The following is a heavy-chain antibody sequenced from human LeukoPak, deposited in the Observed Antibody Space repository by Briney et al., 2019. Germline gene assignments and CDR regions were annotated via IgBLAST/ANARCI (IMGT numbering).Heavy chain of an antibody. D-gene: IGHD6-13*01. CDR2: ISSSSSYI. V-gene: IGHV3-21*01. CDR1: GFTFSSYS. J-gene: IGHJ4*02. Sequence: PGGSLRLSCAASGFTFSSYSMNWVRQAPGKGLEWVSSISSSSSYIYYADSVKGRFTISRDNAKNSLYLQMNSLRAEDTAVYYCAREWSIAAATDYWGQGTLVTVSS. CDR3: AREWSIAAATDY.